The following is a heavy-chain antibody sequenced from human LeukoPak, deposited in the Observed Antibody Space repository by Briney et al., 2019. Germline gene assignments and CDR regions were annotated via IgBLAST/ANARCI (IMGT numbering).Heavy chain of an antibody. V-gene: IGHV3-48*03. D-gene: IGHD6-13*01. CDR2: ISSSGSTI. J-gene: IGHJ4*02. Sequence: PGGSLRLSCAASGFTFSSYEMNWVRQAPGKGLEWVSYISSSGSTIYYADSVKGRFTISRDNAKNSLYLQMNSLRAEDTAVYYCARHRVGIAADYWVQGTLVTVSS. CDR1: GFTFSSYE. CDR3: ARHRVGIAADY.